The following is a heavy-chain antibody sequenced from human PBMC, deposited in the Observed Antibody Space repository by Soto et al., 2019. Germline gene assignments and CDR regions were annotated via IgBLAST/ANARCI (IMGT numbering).Heavy chain of an antibody. D-gene: IGHD3-3*01. CDR2: IYSGGST. CDR1: GFTVSSNY. J-gene: IGHJ4*02. CDR3: ARGPHLDFLDY. Sequence: EVQLVESGGGLVQPGGSLRLSCAASGFTVSSNYMSWVRQAPGKGLEWVSVIYSGGSTYYADSVKGRFTISRHNSKNTLYLQMTSLRAEDTAVYYCARGPHLDFLDYWGQGTLVTVSS. V-gene: IGHV3-53*04.